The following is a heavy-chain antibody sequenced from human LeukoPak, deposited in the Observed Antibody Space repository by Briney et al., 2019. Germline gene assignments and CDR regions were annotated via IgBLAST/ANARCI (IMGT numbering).Heavy chain of an antibody. CDR3: ATYTHWVAGDV. V-gene: IGHV3-7*01. D-gene: IGHD3-16*01. J-gene: IGHJ6*02. CDR1: GFNFSDVW. Sequence: PGGSLRLSCSASGFNFSDVWMSWVRQAPGKGLEWVANMNQDGSAKGYVDSVKGRFTISRDNARNSLYLQMSSLRPEDTAVYYCATYTHWVAGDVWGQGTTVTVSS. CDR2: MNQDGSAK.